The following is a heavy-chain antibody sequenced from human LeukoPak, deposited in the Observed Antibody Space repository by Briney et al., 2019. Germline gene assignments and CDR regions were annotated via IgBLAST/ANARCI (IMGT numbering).Heavy chain of an antibody. D-gene: IGHD4-17*01. CDR1: GGTFSSYA. CDR3: ARPLGDYEAFDI. CDR2: IIPIFGTA. V-gene: IGHV1-69*05. J-gene: IGHJ3*02. Sequence: SVKVSCKASGGTFSSYAISWVRQAPGQGLEWMGRIIPIFGTANYAQKFQGRVTITTDESTSTAYMELSSLRSDDTAVYYCARPLGDYEAFDIWGQGTMVTVSS.